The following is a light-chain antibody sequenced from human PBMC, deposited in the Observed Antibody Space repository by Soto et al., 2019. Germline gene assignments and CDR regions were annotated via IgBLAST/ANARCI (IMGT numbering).Light chain of an antibody. Sequence: DIQMTQSPSTLSASVGGRVTITCRASQSISSWLAWYQQKPGKAPKLLIYDASNLESGVPSRFSGSGSGTDFTLTISSLQPEDFATYYCLQDYNYPRTFGQGTKVDI. V-gene: IGKV1-5*01. CDR2: DAS. J-gene: IGKJ2*02. CDR1: QSISSW. CDR3: LQDYNYPRT.